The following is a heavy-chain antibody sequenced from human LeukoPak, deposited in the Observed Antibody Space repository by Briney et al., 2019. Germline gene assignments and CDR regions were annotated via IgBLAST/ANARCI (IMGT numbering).Heavy chain of an antibody. Sequence: GTSLRLSCAASGFTFSNYGMHWVRQAPGKGLEWVAVVSSDGSIDYYADSLRGRFTVSRDNSKNTMFLQFNTLRPDDTAVYYCAREGMGTTFSAWFEPWGQGTLVTVSS. J-gene: IGHJ5*02. V-gene: IGHV3-30*03. D-gene: IGHD1-7*01. CDR3: AREGMGTTFSAWFEP. CDR2: VSSDGSID. CDR1: GFTFSNYG.